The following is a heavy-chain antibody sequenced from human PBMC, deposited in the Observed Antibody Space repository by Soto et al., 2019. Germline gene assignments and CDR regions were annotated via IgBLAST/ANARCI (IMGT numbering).Heavy chain of an antibody. V-gene: IGHV3-30*04. CDR1: GLDFNSYA. CDR3: VVQPWGAKGY. J-gene: IGHJ4*02. Sequence: QVQLVESGGGRVQPGRSLRLSCAASGLDFNSYAMHWVRQAPGKGPEWVGHVLYDGRNKEYADTVKGRFTISRDNSRNTVFLQMDGLRVEDTAVYYWVVQPWGAKGYWGQGTLVAVSS. CDR2: VLYDGRNK. D-gene: IGHD2-15*01.